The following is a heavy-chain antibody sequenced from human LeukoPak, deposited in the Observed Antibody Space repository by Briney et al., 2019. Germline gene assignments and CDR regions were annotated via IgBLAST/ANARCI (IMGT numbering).Heavy chain of an antibody. CDR3: ARDGLSGYNLDY. D-gene: IGHD6-25*01. V-gene: IGHV3-23*01. Sequence: GGSLRLSCAASGFTFSTHGMTWVRQAPGKGLEWVSAITNYGGTTSQQASVRGRFTISKDNSKNTLYLQMHSLRGEDTAVSYCARDGLSGYNLDYWGQGTLVPVSS. J-gene: IGHJ4*02. CDR1: GFTFSTHG. CDR2: ITNYGGTT.